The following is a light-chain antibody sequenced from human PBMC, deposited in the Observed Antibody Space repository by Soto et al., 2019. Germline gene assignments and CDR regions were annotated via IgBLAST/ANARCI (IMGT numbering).Light chain of an antibody. Sequence: DIQMTQSPSSLSASVGDRVTITCRGSQGIRNDLGWYQQRQGKATKRMIYAASSLQIGVPSRFSGSGTRTDFTLTISSLQTEDFATYYCLKHNSYQWTCGQGTKVENK. CDR2: AAS. CDR3: LKHNSYQWT. J-gene: IGKJ1*01. V-gene: IGKV1-17*01. CDR1: QGIRND.